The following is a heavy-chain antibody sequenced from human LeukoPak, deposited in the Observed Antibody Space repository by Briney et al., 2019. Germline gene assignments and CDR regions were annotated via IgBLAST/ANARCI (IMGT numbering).Heavy chain of an antibody. Sequence: SETLSLTCTVSGGSISSSSYYWGWIRQPPGKGLEWIGSIYYSGNTYFNPSLKSRVTLSVDTSKNQFSLKLSSVTAADTAVYYCARGAGSSSSCADYWGQGTLVTVSS. V-gene: IGHV4-39*01. CDR1: GGSISSSSYY. D-gene: IGHD6-13*01. J-gene: IGHJ4*02. CDR2: IYYSGNT. CDR3: ARGAGSSSSCADY.